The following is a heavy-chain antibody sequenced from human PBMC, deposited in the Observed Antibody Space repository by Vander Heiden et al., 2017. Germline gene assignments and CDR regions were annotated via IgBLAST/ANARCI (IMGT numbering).Heavy chain of an antibody. CDR1: GGTFSSYA. CDR2: ISPIFGTA. D-gene: IGHD2-15*01. V-gene: IGHV1-69*01. Sequence: QVQLVQSGAEVKKPGSSVKVSCKASGGTFSSYAFRWVRQAPGKGLEWRGGISPIFGTANYAQKFQGRVTITADESTSTAYMELSSLRSEDTAVYYCARDLSGGCSGGSCYSGYNWFDPWGQGTLVTVSS. J-gene: IGHJ5*02. CDR3: ARDLSGGCSGGSCYSGYNWFDP.